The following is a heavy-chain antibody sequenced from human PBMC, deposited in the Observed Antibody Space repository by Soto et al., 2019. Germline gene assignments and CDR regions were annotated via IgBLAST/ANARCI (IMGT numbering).Heavy chain of an antibody. CDR3: ALADIGTYGMAV. J-gene: IGHJ6*02. V-gene: IGHV3-33*01. CDR1: GFTFSSHG. D-gene: IGHD6-19*01. Sequence: QVQLVESGGVVVQPGKSLRLACVASGFTFSSHGMHWVRQAPGKGLEWVAVIWYDGSKQEYADSVKGRFTISRDNSKNTVYLQMSSLRAEDTAVYYCALADIGTYGMAVWGQGTTVTVSS. CDR2: IWYDGSKQ.